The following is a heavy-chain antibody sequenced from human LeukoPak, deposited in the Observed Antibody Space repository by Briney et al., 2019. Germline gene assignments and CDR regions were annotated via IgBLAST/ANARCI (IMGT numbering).Heavy chain of an antibody. J-gene: IGHJ4*02. CDR3: AGDLGYDSSGYHF. V-gene: IGHV4-4*07. D-gene: IGHD3-22*01. CDR2: VYTTGST. CDR1: GDSFSTYY. Sequence: PSETLSLTCAVSGDSFSTYYWTWIRQPAGKGLEWIGRVYTTGSTNYNPSLKSRVTMSIDTSKKQFSLKLSSVTAADTAVYYCAGDLGYDSSGYHFWGQGTLVTVSS.